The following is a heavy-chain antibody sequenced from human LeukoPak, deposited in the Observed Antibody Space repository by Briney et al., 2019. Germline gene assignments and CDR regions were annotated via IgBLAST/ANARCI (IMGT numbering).Heavy chain of an antibody. J-gene: IGHJ3*02. CDR1: GFTFSSYD. CDR2: IGTAGDT. Sequence: PGGSLRLSCAASGFTFSSYDMHWVRQAPGKGLEWVSAIGTAGDTYYPGSVKGRFTISRENAKNSLYLQMNSLRAGDTAVYYCAREAENARGAFDIWGQGTMVTVSS. CDR3: AREAENARGAFDI. V-gene: IGHV3-13*01. D-gene: IGHD1-14*01.